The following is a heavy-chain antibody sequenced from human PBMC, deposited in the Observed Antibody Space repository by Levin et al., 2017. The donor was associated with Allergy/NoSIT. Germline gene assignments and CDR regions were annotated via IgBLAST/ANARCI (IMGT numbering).Heavy chain of an antibody. CDR3: ARVVSLYYCMDV. CDR2: INHSGST. CDR1: GGSFSGYY. Sequence: SETLSLTCAVYGGSFSGYYWSWIRQPPGKGLEWLGEINHSGSTNYNPSLKSRVTISVDTSKNQFSLKLSSVTAADTAVYYCARVVSLYYCMDVWGKGTTVTVSS. V-gene: IGHV4-34*01. J-gene: IGHJ6*03.